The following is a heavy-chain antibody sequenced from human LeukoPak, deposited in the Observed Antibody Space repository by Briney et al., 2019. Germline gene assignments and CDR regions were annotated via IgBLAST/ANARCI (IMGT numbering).Heavy chain of an antibody. Sequence: GGSLRLSCAASGFTCSSNAMSWVRQAPGKGLEWVSAISGSGGSTYYAVSVKGRFTISRDNSKTTLYLRMNSLKAKDVSVYDCAKDTLWFGGLSGGFDYWGQGTLVTVSS. CDR1: GFTCSSNA. CDR2: ISGSGGST. V-gene: IGHV3-23*01. CDR3: AKDTLWFGGLSGGFDY. D-gene: IGHD3-10*01. J-gene: IGHJ4*02.